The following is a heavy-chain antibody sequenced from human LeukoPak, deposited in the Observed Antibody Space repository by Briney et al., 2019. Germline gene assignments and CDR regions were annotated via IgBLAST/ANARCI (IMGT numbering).Heavy chain of an antibody. V-gene: IGHV1-2*02. CDR1: GYTFTGYY. CDR3: ARVSGYDWESFYDY. Sequence: ASVKVSCKASGYTFTGYYMHWVRQAPGQGLEWMGWVNPNSGGTNYAQKFQGRVTMTRDTSISTAYMELSRLRSDDTAVYYCARVSGYDWESFYDYWGQGTLVTVSS. J-gene: IGHJ4*02. CDR2: VNPNSGGT. D-gene: IGHD5-12*01.